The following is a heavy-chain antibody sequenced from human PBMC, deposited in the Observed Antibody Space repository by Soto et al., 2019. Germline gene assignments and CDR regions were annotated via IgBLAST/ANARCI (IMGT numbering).Heavy chain of an antibody. D-gene: IGHD2-15*01. CDR2: ISYDGSNK. V-gene: IGHV3-30*18. J-gene: IGHJ4*02. Sequence: QVQLVESGGGVVQPGRSLRLSCAASGFTFSSYGMHWVRQAPGKGLEWVAVISYDGSNKYYADSVKGRFTISRDNSKNTLYLQMNSRRAEDTAVYYCANDCSGGSCYDLLGPFAYWGQGTLVTVSS. CDR1: GFTFSSYG. CDR3: ANDCSGGSCYDLLGPFAY.